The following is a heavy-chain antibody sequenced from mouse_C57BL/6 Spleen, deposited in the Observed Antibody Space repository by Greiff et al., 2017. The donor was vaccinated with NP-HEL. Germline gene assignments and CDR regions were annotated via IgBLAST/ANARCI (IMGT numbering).Heavy chain of an antibody. CDR3: ARNSYYGKGDFFDY. J-gene: IGHJ2*01. CDR2: IWSGGST. CDR1: GFSLTSYG. D-gene: IGHD1-1*01. V-gene: IGHV2-2*01. Sequence: QVQLKESGPGLVQPSQSLSITCTVSGFSLTSYGVHWVRQSPGKGLEWLGVIWSGGSTDYNAAFISRLSFSKDNSKSQVFFKMNSLQADDTAIYYCARNSYYGKGDFFDYWGQGTTLTVSS.